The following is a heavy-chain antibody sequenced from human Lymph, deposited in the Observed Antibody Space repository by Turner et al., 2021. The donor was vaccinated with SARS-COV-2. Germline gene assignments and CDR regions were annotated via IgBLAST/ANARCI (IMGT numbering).Heavy chain of an antibody. CDR1: GFTVSSNY. CDR3: ARDLQLYGMDV. J-gene: IGHJ6*02. CDR2: SYSCGST. D-gene: IGHD1-1*01. V-gene: IGHV3-53*02. Sequence: EVQLVETGGGLIQPGGSLRLSCAASGFTVSSNYMTWVRQAPGKGLEWVSLSYSCGSTYYADSVKGRFTISRDNSKNTLYLQMNSLRAEDTAIYYCARDLQLYGMDVWGQGTTVTVSS.